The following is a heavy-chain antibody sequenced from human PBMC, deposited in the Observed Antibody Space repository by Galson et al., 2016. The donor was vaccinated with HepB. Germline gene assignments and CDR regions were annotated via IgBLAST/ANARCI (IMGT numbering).Heavy chain of an antibody. CDR3: ARDPDSSGSASRF. D-gene: IGHD3-22*01. Sequence: SVKVSCKASGYTFINYAVSWVRQAPGQGLEWMGGIIPLFGTANYEQKFQGRVTMTADESTSTVYMDLSSLRSEDTAVYYCARDPDSSGSASRFWGQGTLVTVSS. CDR2: IIPLFGTA. V-gene: IGHV1-69*13. J-gene: IGHJ4*02. CDR1: GYTFINYA.